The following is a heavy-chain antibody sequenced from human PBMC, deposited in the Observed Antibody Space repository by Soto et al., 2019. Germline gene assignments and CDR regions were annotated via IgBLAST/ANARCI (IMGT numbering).Heavy chain of an antibody. J-gene: IGHJ6*02. Sequence: SETLSLTCAVYGGSFSGYYWSWIRQPPGKGLEWIGEINHSGSTNYNPSLKSRVTISVDTSKNQFSLKLSSVTAADTAVYYCARDRKLAYYDFWSGYYDYYYGMDVWGQGTTVTVSS. CDR1: GGSFSGYY. CDR3: ARDRKLAYYDFWSGYYDYYYGMDV. CDR2: INHSGST. V-gene: IGHV4-34*01. D-gene: IGHD3-3*01.